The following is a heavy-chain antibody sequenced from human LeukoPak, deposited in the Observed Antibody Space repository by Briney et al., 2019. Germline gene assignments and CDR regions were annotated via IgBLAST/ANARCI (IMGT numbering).Heavy chain of an antibody. Sequence: GGSLRLSCAASGFTFSDYNMRWIRQAPGKGLEWVSSISRSGSTKYYADSVKGRFTISRDNSKNTLYLQMNSLRAEDTAVYYCTKERRRDDILTGSFSDWGQGILVTVSS. CDR2: ISRSGSTK. CDR1: GFTFSDYN. CDR3: TKERRRDDILTGSFSD. V-gene: IGHV3-11*04. J-gene: IGHJ4*02. D-gene: IGHD3-9*01.